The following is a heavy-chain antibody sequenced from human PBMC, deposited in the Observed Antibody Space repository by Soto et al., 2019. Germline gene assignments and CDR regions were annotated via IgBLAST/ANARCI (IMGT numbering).Heavy chain of an antibody. Sequence: QVQLQESGPRLVKPSQTLSLTCSVSGVSISSGDTYWAWILQAPGKGLEWIGYILHSGSTYYNPSLDSRLTISRDTSKNQFSLRLRSVTAADTAVYFCARAPENSENWNPYYFDYWGQGTLVTVSP. J-gene: IGHJ4*02. CDR1: GVSISSGDTY. D-gene: IGHD1-1*01. CDR3: ARAPENSENWNPYYFDY. V-gene: IGHV4-30-4*01. CDR2: ILHSGST.